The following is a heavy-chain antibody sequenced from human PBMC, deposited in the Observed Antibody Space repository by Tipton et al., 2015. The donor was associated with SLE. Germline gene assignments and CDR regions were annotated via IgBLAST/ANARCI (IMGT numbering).Heavy chain of an antibody. Sequence: SRVTISVDRSKNQFSLKLSSVTAADTAVYYCASTITGCFDPWGQGTLVTVSS. CDR3: ASTITGCFDP. D-gene: IGHD1-20*01. J-gene: IGHJ5*02. V-gene: IGHV4-30-2*01.